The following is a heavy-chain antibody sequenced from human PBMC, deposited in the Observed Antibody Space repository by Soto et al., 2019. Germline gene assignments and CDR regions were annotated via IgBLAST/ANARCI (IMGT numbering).Heavy chain of an antibody. CDR2: INNAGSST. V-gene: IGHV3-74*01. J-gene: IGHJ6*03. CDR3: ARGGAYSYGPYYYYMDV. D-gene: IGHD5-18*01. Sequence: EVQLVESGGGLVQPGGSLRLSCAASGFTFDTYWMHWVRQAPGKGLVWVSRINNAGSSTNYADSGKGRVTLSRDNAKNTLYLQINSLRAEDTAVYYCARGGAYSYGPYYYYMDVWGKGTTVTVSS. CDR1: GFTFDTYW.